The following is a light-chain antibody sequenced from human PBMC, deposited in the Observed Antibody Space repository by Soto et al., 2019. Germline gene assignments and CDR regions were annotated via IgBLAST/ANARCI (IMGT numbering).Light chain of an antibody. CDR1: TGAVTSGHF. CDR3: LLFHSGNRRL. V-gene: IGLV7-46*01. CDR2: DTS. Sequence: QAVVTQEPSLTVSPGGTVTLTCGSSTGAVTSGHFPYWFQQKPGQAPRTLIYDTSDKHSWTPARFSGSLLGGKAALTLSGAQPEDEADYYCLLFHSGNRRLFGTGTKLTVL. J-gene: IGLJ1*01.